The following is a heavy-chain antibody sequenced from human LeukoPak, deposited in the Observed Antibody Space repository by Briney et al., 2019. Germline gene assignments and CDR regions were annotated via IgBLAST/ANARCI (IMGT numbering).Heavy chain of an antibody. CDR1: GFTFDDYA. J-gene: IGHJ4*02. V-gene: IGHV3-9*01. Sequence: PGGSLRLSCAASGFTFDDYAMHWVRQAPGKGLEWVSGISWNSGSIGYADSVKGRFTISGDNAKNSLYLQMNSLRAEDTALYYCAKVDIGSTGYFDYWGQGTLVTVSS. CDR2: ISWNSGSI. D-gene: IGHD2-2*01. CDR3: AKVDIGSTGYFDY.